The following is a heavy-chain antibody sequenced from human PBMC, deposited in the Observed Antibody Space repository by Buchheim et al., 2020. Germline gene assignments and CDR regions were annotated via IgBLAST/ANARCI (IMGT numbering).Heavy chain of an antibody. CDR1: GGSFSGYY. CDR3: AREPARGGISRYCTNGVCYTNYFDY. J-gene: IGHJ4*02. Sequence: QVQLQQWGAGLLKPSETLSLTCAVYGGSFSGYYWSWIRQPPGKGLEWIGEINHSGSNNYNPSLKSRDTISVETSKNQVPLKLRSVTAADTAVYYCAREPARGGISRYCTNGVCYTNYFDYWGQGTL. V-gene: IGHV4-34*01. CDR2: INHSGSN. D-gene: IGHD2-8*01.